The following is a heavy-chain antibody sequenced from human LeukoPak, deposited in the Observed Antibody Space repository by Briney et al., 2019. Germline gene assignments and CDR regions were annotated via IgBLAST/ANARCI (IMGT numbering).Heavy chain of an antibody. J-gene: IGHJ6*02. Sequence: GRSLRLSCAASGFTFSSYGMHWVCQAPGKGLEWVAVIWYDGSNKYYADSVKGRFTISRDNSKNTLYLQMNSLRAEDTAVYYCTGAGTVYYYGMDVWGQGTTVTVSS. D-gene: IGHD6-19*01. CDR2: IWYDGSNK. CDR3: TGAGTVYYYGMDV. CDR1: GFTFSSYG. V-gene: IGHV3-33*01.